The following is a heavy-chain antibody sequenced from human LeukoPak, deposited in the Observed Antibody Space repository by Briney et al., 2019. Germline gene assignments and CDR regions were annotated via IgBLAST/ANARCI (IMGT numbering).Heavy chain of an antibody. Sequence: GGSLRLSCAASGFTFSSYAMGWVRQAPGKGLEWVSAISGSGGSTYYADSVKGRFTISRDNSKNTLYLQMNSLRAKDTAVYYCAKDLNILTGYPYYFDYWGQGTLVTVSS. D-gene: IGHD3-9*01. CDR1: GFTFSSYA. CDR3: AKDLNILTGYPYYFDY. V-gene: IGHV3-23*01. CDR2: ISGSGGST. J-gene: IGHJ4*02.